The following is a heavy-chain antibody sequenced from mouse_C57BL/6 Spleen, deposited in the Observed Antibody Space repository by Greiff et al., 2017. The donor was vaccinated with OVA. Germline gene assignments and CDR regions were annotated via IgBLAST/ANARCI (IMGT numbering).Heavy chain of an antibody. V-gene: IGHV1-81*01. Sequence: QVQLQQSGAELARPGASVKLSCKASGYTFTSYGISWVKQRTGQGLESIGEIYPRSGNTYYNEKFKGKATLTADKSSSTAYMELRSLTSEDSAVYFCARDCYYSNYPYAMDYWGQGTSVTVSS. D-gene: IGHD2-5*01. CDR2: IYPRSGNT. CDR3: ARDCYYSNYPYAMDY. J-gene: IGHJ4*01. CDR1: GYTFTSYG.